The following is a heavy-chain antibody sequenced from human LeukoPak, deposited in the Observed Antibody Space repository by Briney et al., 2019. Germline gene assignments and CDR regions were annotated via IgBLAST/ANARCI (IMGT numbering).Heavy chain of an antibody. CDR3: ARQKYGSGSYYRDNYYYGMDV. V-gene: IGHV3-30*03. CDR2: ISYDGSFK. J-gene: IGHJ6*02. Sequence: PGGSLRLSCAASGFNFIDYSMNWVRQAPDKGLEWVAVISYDGSFKYYADSVKGRFTISRDNSKNTLYLQMNSLRVEDTAVYYCARQKYGSGSYYRDNYYYGMDVWGQGTTVTVSS. CDR1: GFNFIDYS. D-gene: IGHD3-10*01.